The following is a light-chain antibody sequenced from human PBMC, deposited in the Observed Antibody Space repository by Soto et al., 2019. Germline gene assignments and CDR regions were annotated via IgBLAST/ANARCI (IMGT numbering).Light chain of an antibody. CDR3: QQSYSTPWT. V-gene: IGKV1-39*01. CDR1: QSISSY. Sequence: DIQMTQSPSSLSASVGDRVTITCRASQSISSYLNWYQQKPGKAPKLLIYAASSLQSGVPSRFSGSGSGTDFTLTISSLQPEDFSTYYCQQSYSTPWTFGQGNNVDIK. J-gene: IGKJ1*01. CDR2: AAS.